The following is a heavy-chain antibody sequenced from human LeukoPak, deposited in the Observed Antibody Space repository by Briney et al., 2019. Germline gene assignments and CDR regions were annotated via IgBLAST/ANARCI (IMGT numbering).Heavy chain of an antibody. Sequence: ASVKVSCKASGYTLTSYGISWVRQAPGQGLEWMGWISAYNGNTNYAQKLQGRVTMTTDTSTSTAYMELRSLRSDDTAVYYCARGGYYYDSSGYYPDDYWGQGTLVTVSS. CDR1: GYTLTSYG. D-gene: IGHD3-22*01. CDR3: ARGGYYYDSSGYYPDDY. V-gene: IGHV1-18*01. CDR2: ISAYNGNT. J-gene: IGHJ4*02.